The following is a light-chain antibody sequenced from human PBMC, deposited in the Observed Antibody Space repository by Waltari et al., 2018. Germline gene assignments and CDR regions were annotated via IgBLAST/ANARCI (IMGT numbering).Light chain of an antibody. V-gene: IGLV1-36*01. CDR2: FDD. J-gene: IGLJ3*02. Sequence: QSVLTQPPSVSEAPRQRVTISCSGRSSNIGKNGVNWYQHLPGEAPKLLIFFDDLLPSGVSDRLSGSKSGTSASLAISGLQPQDEADYYCSTWDDSLNAWVFGGGTKLTVL. CDR1: SSNIGKNG. CDR3: STWDDSLNAWV.